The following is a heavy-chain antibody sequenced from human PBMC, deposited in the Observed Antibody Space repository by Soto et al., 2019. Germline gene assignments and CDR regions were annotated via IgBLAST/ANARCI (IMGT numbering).Heavy chain of an antibody. CDR2: ISPYNGNT. Sequence: QVQLVQSGAEVKKPGASVKVSCKASGYTFRNYGISWVRQAHGQGLEWMGWISPYNGNTHYEQNVQDRVSMTTDTFTNTAFMELRSLTADDPAFYYCARDPSPQQLVPDYFDLWGQGTLVSVYS. D-gene: IGHD6-13*01. CDR1: GYTFRNYG. J-gene: IGHJ4*02. V-gene: IGHV1-18*01. CDR3: ARDPSPQQLVPDYFDL.